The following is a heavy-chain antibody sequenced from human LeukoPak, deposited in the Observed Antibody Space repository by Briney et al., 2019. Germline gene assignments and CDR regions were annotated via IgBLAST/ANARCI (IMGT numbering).Heavy chain of an antibody. CDR2: ISGGGGST. D-gene: IGHD3-22*01. CDR1: GFSFSTYA. Sequence: GSLRLSCAASGFSFSTYAMSWVRQAPGKGLEWVSAISGGGGSTYYADSVKGRFTISRDNSKNTLYLQMNSLRAADTAVYYCARGIYYDSSGYYYYWGQGTLVTVPS. J-gene: IGHJ4*02. V-gene: IGHV3-23*01. CDR3: ARGIYYDSSGYYYY.